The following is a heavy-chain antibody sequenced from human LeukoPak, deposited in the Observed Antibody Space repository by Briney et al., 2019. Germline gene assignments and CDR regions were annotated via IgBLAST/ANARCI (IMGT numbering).Heavy chain of an antibody. CDR2: IKQDGSEK. D-gene: IGHD3-3*01. J-gene: IGHJ4*02. CDR3: ARVSGPYYDFWSTPADY. CDR1: GFTFSSYW. Sequence: PGGSLRLSCAASGFTFSSYWMNWVRQAPGKGLEWVANIKQDGSEKYYVDSVKGRFTISRDNAKNSLYLQMNSLRVEDTAVYYCARVSGPYYDFWSTPADYWGQGTLVTVSS. V-gene: IGHV3-7*01.